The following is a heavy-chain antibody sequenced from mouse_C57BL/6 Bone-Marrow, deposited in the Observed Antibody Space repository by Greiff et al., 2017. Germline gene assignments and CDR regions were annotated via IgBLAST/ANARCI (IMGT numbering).Heavy chain of an antibody. Sequence: EVQLVESGGDLVKPGGSLKLSCAASGFTFSSYGMSWVRQTPDKRLEWVATISSGGSYTYYPDSVKGRFTISRDNAKNTLYLQMSSLKSEDTAMYYCARHGYYDDDQAYWGQGTLVTVSA. CDR2: ISSGGSYT. V-gene: IGHV5-6*01. D-gene: IGHD2-4*01. CDR3: ARHGYYDDDQAY. J-gene: IGHJ3*01. CDR1: GFTFSSYG.